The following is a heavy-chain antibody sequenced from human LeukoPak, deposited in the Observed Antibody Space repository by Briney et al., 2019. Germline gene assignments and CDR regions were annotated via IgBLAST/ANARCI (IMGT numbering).Heavy chain of an antibody. CDR1: GFTFSSYW. V-gene: IGHV3-7*03. J-gene: IGHJ4*02. CDR3: ASQYYDILTGYYGY. D-gene: IGHD3-9*01. Sequence: GGSLRLSCAASGFTFSSYWMSWVRQAPGEGLEWVANIKQDGSEKYYVDSVKGRFTISRDNAKNSLYLQMNSLRAEDTAVYYCASQYYDILTGYYGYWGQGTLVTVSS. CDR2: IKQDGSEK.